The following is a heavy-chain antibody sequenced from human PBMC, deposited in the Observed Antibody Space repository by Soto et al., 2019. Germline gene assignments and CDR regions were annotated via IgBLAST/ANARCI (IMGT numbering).Heavy chain of an antibody. V-gene: IGHV3-73*02. CDR2: IRSKANSYAT. Sequence: EVQLVESGGGLVQPGGSLKLSCAASGFTFSGSAMHWVRQASGKGLEWVGRIRSKANSYATAYAASVKGRFTISRDDSKNTSYLQMNSLKTEDTAVYYCTFSPYLPEDWFDPWGQGTLVTVSS. J-gene: IGHJ5*02. CDR3: TFSPYLPEDWFDP. CDR1: GFTFSGSA. D-gene: IGHD3-10*01.